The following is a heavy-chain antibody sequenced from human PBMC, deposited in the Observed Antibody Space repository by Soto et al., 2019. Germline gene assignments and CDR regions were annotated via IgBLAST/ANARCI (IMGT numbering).Heavy chain of an antibody. CDR3: ARDPFTILRRVIPYLDY. CDR2: INAGDDET. Sequence: ASVKVSCKASGDGFNNYAISWARQAPGQRPEWMGWINAGDDETHYSQKFQGRVTFTRDTSASTGYMELSSLRSEDTAVYYCARDPFTILRRVIPYLDYWGQGILGTVPS. V-gene: IGHV1-3*01. D-gene: IGHD3-10*01. CDR1: GDGFNNYA. J-gene: IGHJ4*02.